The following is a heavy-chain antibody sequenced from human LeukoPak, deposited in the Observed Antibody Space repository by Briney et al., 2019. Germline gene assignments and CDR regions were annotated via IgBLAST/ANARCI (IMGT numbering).Heavy chain of an antibody. CDR2: ISGGATI. V-gene: IGHV3-48*03. Sequence: PGGSLRLSCAASGFTFSSYEMNWVRQSPGKGLEWVSYISGGATIYYADSVKGRFTISRDNSKNTLYLQMNSLRDEDTAVYYCAKVAAMIIDYWGQGTLVTVSS. D-gene: IGHD3-22*01. CDR1: GFTFSSYE. J-gene: IGHJ4*02. CDR3: AKVAAMIIDY.